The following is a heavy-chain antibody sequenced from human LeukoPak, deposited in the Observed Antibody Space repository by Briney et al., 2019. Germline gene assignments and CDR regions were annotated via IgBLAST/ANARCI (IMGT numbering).Heavy chain of an antibody. Sequence: PGGSLRLSCGVSGITLCNYGMSWVRQAPGKGLEWVAGISGSAGGTNYADSVKGRFTISRDNSKNTLFLQMDRLRAEDTAVYYCARLSRFPNLWHDYWGQGTLVTVSS. D-gene: IGHD1-1*01. CDR3: ARLSRFPNLWHDY. CDR2: ISGSAGGT. J-gene: IGHJ4*01. V-gene: IGHV3-23*01. CDR1: GITLCNYG.